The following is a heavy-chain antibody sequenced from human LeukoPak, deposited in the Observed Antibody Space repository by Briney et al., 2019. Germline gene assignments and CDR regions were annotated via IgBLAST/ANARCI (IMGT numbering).Heavy chain of an antibody. J-gene: IGHJ5*02. CDR1: GHTFTGYY. CDR2: INPNSGGT. V-gene: IGHV1-2*02. D-gene: IGHD1-20*01. CDR3: ARGRRSNWNDFDP. Sequence: ASVKVSCKASGHTFTGYYMHWVRQAPGQGLEWMGWINPNSGGTNYAQKFQGRVTMTRDTSISTAYMELSRLRSDDTAVYYCARGRRSNWNDFDPWGQGTLVTVSS.